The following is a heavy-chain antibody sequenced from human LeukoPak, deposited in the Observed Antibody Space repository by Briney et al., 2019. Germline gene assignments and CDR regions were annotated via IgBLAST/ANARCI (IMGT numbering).Heavy chain of an antibody. CDR3: ARGGYCSGGSCTKSSEY. J-gene: IGHJ4*02. CDR2: IYYSGST. D-gene: IGHD2-15*01. CDR1: GGSISSYY. V-gene: IGHV4-59*01. Sequence: SETLSLTCTVSGGSISSYYWSWIRQPPGKGLEWIGYIYYSGSTNYNPSLKSRVTISVDTSKNQFSLKLSSVTAADTAVYYCARGGYCSGGSCTKSSEYWGQGTLVTVSS.